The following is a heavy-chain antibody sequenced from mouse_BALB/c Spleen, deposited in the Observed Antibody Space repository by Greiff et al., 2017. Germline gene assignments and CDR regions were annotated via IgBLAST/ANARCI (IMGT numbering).Heavy chain of an antibody. CDR3: ARLYTLYAMDY. CDR2: ISSGGSYT. Sequence: VQLQQSGGDLVKPGGSLKLSCAASGFTFSSYGMSWVRQTPDKRLEWVATISSGGSYTYYPDSVKGRFTISRDNAKNTLYLQMSSLKSEDTAMYYCARLYTLYAMDYWGQGTSVTVSS. D-gene: IGHD2-12*01. J-gene: IGHJ4*01. V-gene: IGHV5-6*01. CDR1: GFTFSSYG.